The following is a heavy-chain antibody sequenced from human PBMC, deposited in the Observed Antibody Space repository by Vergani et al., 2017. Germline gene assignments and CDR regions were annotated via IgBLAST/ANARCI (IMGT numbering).Heavy chain of an antibody. D-gene: IGHD3-10*01. V-gene: IGHV4-61*02. CDR1: GGSISSGTFN. Sequence: QVQLQESGPGLVKPSQTLSLTCTVSGGSISSGTFNWTWIRQPTGKGLEWIGRIFTSGSTNYNPSLKSRVTISVDTSKNQFSLKLRSVTAADTAVYYCARASYYGSGGHFDYWGQGTLVTVSS. CDR3: ARASYYGSGGHFDY. J-gene: IGHJ4*02. CDR2: IFTSGST.